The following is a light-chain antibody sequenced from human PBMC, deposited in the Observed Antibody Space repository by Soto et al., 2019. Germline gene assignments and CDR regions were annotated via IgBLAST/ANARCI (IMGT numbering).Light chain of an antibody. CDR3: QEYGSSPLWT. J-gene: IGKJ1*01. CDR1: QSVNSDY. CDR2: GAS. Sequence: ETVLTQSPGTLSLCPGERPTLSCSASQSVNSDYLGWFQQKPGQAPRLLIYGASRRATGIPDRFSGSGSGTDFTLTISRLEPEDFAVYYCQEYGSSPLWTFGQGTKVEIK. V-gene: IGKV3-20*01.